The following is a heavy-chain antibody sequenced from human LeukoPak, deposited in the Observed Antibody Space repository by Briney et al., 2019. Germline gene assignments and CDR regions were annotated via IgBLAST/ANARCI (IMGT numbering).Heavy chain of an antibody. D-gene: IGHD6-6*01. CDR3: ASGTYSSSSGYWFDP. Sequence: ASVKVSCKASGYTFTSYDINWVRQATGQGLEWMGWMNPNSGNTGYAQKFRGRVTMTRNTSISTAYMELSSLRSEDTAVYYCASGTYSSSSGYWFDPRGQGTLVTVSS. CDR1: GYTFTSYD. CDR2: MNPNSGNT. J-gene: IGHJ5*02. V-gene: IGHV1-8*01.